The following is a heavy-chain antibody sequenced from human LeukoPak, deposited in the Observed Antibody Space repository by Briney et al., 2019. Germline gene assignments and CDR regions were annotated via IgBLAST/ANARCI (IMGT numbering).Heavy chain of an antibody. CDR3: VSAQFRN. CDR1: GGSISSYY. CDR2: IYYSGST. Sequence: SETLSLTCTVSGGSISSYYWSWIRQPPGKGLEWIGYIYYSGSTNYNPSLKSRVTISVDTSKNQFSLKLSSVIAADTAVYYCVSAQFRNWGQGTPVTVSS. D-gene: IGHD5-24*01. J-gene: IGHJ4*02. V-gene: IGHV4-59*12.